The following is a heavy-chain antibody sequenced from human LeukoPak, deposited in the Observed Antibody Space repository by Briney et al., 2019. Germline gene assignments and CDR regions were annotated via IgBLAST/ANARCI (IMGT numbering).Heavy chain of an antibody. D-gene: IGHD2-2*01. J-gene: IGHJ4*02. V-gene: IGHV7-4-1*02. CDR1: GHTFTSYA. CDR3: ARDVPVRQYCSSTSCSVSDY. Sequence: ASVKVSCKASGHTFTSYAMNWVRQAPGQGLEWMGWINTNTGNPTYAQGFTGRFVFSLDTSVSTAYLQISSLKAEDTAVYYCARDVPVRQYCSSTSCSVSDYWGQGTLVTVSS. CDR2: INTNTGNP.